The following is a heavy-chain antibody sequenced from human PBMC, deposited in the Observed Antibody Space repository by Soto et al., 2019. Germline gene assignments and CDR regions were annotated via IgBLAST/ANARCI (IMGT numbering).Heavy chain of an antibody. D-gene: IGHD3-22*01. CDR2: IYWDDDK. Sequence: QITLKESGPTLVKPTQTLTLTCTFSGFSLSSSGVGVGWIRQPPGKALEWLVFIYWDDDKRYSPSLKSRLTITKDTSKNQVVLTMTTMDPVDTATYYCAHSSAMIGMDAFDIWGQGTMVTVSS. J-gene: IGHJ3*02. V-gene: IGHV2-5*02. CDR1: GFSLSSSGVG. CDR3: AHSSAMIGMDAFDI.